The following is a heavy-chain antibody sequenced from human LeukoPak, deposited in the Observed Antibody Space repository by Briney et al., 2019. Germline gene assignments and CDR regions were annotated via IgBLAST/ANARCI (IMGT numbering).Heavy chain of an antibody. D-gene: IGHD1-1*01. CDR1: GFPFNTYW. CDR3: ARVRTPPRTYGMDV. Sequence: GSLRLSCEASGFPFNTYWMSWVRQAPGKGLEWVANIKEDESEKYYVASVRGRFTVSRDNAKNSLYLQMNGLRAEGTAVYYCARVRTPPRTYGMDVWGQGTTVTVSS. V-gene: IGHV3-7*01. J-gene: IGHJ6*02. CDR2: IKEDESEK.